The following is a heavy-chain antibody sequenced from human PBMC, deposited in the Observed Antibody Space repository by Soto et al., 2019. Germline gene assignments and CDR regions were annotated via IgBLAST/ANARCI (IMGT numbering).Heavy chain of an antibody. CDR2: INPSGTT. D-gene: IGHD2-2*01. J-gene: IGHJ1*01. V-gene: IGHV4-34*01. CDR3: DLEPEEHSLH. Sequence: QVQLQQWGAGLLNPSETLSLTCAVYGGSLSAYYWSWIRQPPGKGLEWIGEINPSGTTNYNPSLNSRVTISVETSKSQFSLQLSAVTAAAPAVYHCDLEPEEHSLHCGQGTLVTVSS. CDR1: GGSLSAYY.